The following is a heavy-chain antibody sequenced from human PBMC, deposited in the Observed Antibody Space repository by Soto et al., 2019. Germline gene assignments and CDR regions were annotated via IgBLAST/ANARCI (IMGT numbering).Heavy chain of an antibody. CDR2: ISWNSGSI. Sequence: TGGSLRLSCAASGFSFDDYAMHWVRQAPGKGLEWVSGISWNSGSIGYADSVKGRFTISRDNAKNSLYLQMNSLRAEDTALYYCAKDRSGGSCYSGSEYCYYGMDVWGQGTTVTASS. V-gene: IGHV3-9*01. CDR3: AKDRSGGSCYSGSEYCYYGMDV. CDR1: GFSFDDYA. D-gene: IGHD2-15*01. J-gene: IGHJ6*02.